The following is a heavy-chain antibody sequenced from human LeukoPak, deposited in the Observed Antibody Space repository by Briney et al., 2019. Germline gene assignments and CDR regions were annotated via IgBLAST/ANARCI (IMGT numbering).Heavy chain of an antibody. CDR1: GFTFSSYW. CDR2: IKQDGSER. D-gene: IGHD4-17*01. J-gene: IGHJ4*02. V-gene: IGHV3-7*01. Sequence: PGGSLRLSCAASGFTFSSYWMSWVRQAPGKGLEWVADIKQDGSERYYLDSVKGRMTISRDNAKNALYLQMNSLRAEDTAVLYCARMYGDYLGYWGQGTLVTVFS. CDR3: ARMYGDYLGY.